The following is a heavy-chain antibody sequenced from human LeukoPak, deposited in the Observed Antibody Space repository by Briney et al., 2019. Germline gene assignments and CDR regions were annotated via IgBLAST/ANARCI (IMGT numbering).Heavy chain of an antibody. CDR1: GFTFSSYG. Sequence: GGSLRLSCAASGFTFSSYGMHWVRQAPGKGLEWVAVIWYDGSNKYYAGSVKGRFTISRDNSKNTLYLQMNSLRAEDTAVYSCARDTHTAMDYWGQGTLVTVSS. D-gene: IGHD5-18*01. J-gene: IGHJ4*02. CDR3: ARDTHTAMDY. CDR2: IWYDGSNK. V-gene: IGHV3-33*01.